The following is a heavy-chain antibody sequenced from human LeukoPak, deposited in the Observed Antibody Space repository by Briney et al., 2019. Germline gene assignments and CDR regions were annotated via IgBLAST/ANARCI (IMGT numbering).Heavy chain of an antibody. CDR1: GFTFSRYA. CDR3: TRAGGAAAAADY. J-gene: IGHJ4*02. CDR2: ISGSGGST. Sequence: LPGGSLRLSCAASGFTFSRYAMNWVRQAPGKGLEWVSAISGSGGSTYYADSVKGRFTMSRDNSKNTLYLQMNSLKTEDTAVYYCTRAGGAAAAADYWGQGTLVTVSS. D-gene: IGHD6-13*01. V-gene: IGHV3-23*01.